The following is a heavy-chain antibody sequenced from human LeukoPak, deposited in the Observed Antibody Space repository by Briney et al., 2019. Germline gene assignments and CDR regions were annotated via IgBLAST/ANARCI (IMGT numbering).Heavy chain of an antibody. Sequence: ASVKVSCKASGYTFTSYGISWVRQAPGQGLEWMGWISAYNGNTNYAQKLQGRVTMTTDTSTSTAYMELRSLRSDDTAVYHCASTNRYCSSTSCLTHYWGQGTLVTVSS. V-gene: IGHV1-18*01. J-gene: IGHJ4*02. CDR2: ISAYNGNT. D-gene: IGHD2-2*01. CDR1: GYTFTSYG. CDR3: ASTNRYCSSTSCLTHY.